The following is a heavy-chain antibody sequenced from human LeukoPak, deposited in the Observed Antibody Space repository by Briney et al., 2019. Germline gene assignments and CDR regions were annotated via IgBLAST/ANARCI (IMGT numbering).Heavy chain of an antibody. CDR1: GFTFSTYG. D-gene: IGHD6-19*01. J-gene: IGHJ4*02. CDR2: IRYDGSNN. CDR3: AKAPTEWLDPGYFDY. V-gene: IGHV3-30*02. Sequence: GGSLRLSCAASGFTFSTYGMHWVRQAPGKGLEWVSFIRYDGSNNNYADSVKGRFTISRVNSKNTLYLQMNSLRAEDTAFYYCAKAPTEWLDPGYFDYWGQGTLVTVSS.